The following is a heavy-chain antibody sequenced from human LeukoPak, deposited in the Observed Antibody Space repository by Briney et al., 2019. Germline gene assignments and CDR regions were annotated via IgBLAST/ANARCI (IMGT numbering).Heavy chain of an antibody. CDR1: GFTFSSYW. Sequence: AGSLRLSCAASGFTFSSYWMHWVRQAPGKGLVWVSRINSDGSSTSYADSVKGRFTISRDNAKNTLYLQMNSLRAEDTAVYYCARTDYGDYDWYFDLWGRGTLVTVSS. CDR3: ARTDYGDYDWYFDL. V-gene: IGHV3-74*01. CDR2: INSDGSST. D-gene: IGHD4-17*01. J-gene: IGHJ2*01.